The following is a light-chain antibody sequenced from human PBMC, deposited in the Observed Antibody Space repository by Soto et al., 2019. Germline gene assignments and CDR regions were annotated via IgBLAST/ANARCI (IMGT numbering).Light chain of an antibody. V-gene: IGKV3-20*01. J-gene: IGKJ5*01. Sequence: EIVLTESPGTLSLSPGESATLSCRASQSVSSNLAWYQQKAGQAPRLLIYGASIRATGIPDRFSGSVSGTDFTLPISRLETDDFVLYFCQQYGSSAPITFGQGTRLEIK. CDR2: GAS. CDR3: QQYGSSAPIT. CDR1: QSVSSN.